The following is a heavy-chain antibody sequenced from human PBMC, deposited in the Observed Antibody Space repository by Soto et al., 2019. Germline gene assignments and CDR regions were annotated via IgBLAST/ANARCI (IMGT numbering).Heavy chain of an antibody. V-gene: IGHV1-18*01. CDR3: ARVEGGYSYGSIWFDP. J-gene: IGHJ5*02. CDR2: ISAYNGNT. Sequence: ASVKVSCKASGYTFTSYGISWVRQAPGQGLEWMGWISAYNGNTNYAQKLQGRVTMTTDTSTSTAYMELRSLRSDDTAVYYCARVEGGYSYGSIWFDPWGQGTLVTVSS. CDR1: GYTFTSYG. D-gene: IGHD5-18*01.